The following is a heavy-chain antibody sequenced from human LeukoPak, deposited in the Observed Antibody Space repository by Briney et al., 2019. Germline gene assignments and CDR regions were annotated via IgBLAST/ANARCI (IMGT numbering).Heavy chain of an antibody. V-gene: IGHV4-39*07. CDR1: GGSISSSSYY. Sequence: SETLSLTCTVSGGSISSSSYYWGWIRQPPGEGLEWIGSIYYSGSTYYNPSLKSRVTISVDTSKNQFSLKLSSVTAADTAVYYCARERGGYSSSLSDWFDPWGQGTLVTVSS. D-gene: IGHD6-13*01. CDR2: IYYSGST. CDR3: ARERGGYSSSLSDWFDP. J-gene: IGHJ5*02.